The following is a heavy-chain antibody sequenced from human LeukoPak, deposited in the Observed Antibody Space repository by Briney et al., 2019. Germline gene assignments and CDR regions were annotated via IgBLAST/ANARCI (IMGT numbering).Heavy chain of an antibody. CDR3: ARHAGVRIAGYFDY. V-gene: IGHV4-39*01. Sequence: PSETLSLTCTVSGGSISSSSYYWGWIRQPPGKGLERIGSIYYSGSTYYNPSLKSRVTISVDTSKNQFSLKLSSVTAADTAVYYCARHAGVRIAGYFDYWGQGTLVTVSS. D-gene: IGHD6-13*01. CDR1: GGSISSSSYY. J-gene: IGHJ4*02. CDR2: IYYSGST.